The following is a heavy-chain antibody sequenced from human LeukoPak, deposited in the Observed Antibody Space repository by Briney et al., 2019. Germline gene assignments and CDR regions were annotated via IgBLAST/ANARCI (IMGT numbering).Heavy chain of an antibody. V-gene: IGHV7-4-1*02. J-gene: IGHJ6*03. CDR1: GYSFTNYA. Sequence: ASVKVSCKASGYSFTNYAMNWVRQAPGQGLEWMGWIHPSTGYPTYAQGFTGRFVFSLDTSVSTAYLQISSLKAEDTAVYYCARKWFRRSWPSTGRDYMDVWGKGTTVTVSS. CDR3: ARKWFRRSWPSTGRDYMDV. D-gene: IGHD6-13*01. CDR2: IHPSTGYP.